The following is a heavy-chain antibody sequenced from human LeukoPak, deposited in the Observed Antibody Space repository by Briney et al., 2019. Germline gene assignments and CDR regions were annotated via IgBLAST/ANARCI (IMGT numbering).Heavy chain of an antibody. CDR1: GGSISSYY. V-gene: IGHV4-4*07. Sequence: PSETLSLTCTVSGGSISSYYWSWIRQPAGKGLEWIGRIYTSGSTNYNPSLKSRVTMSVDTSKNQFSLKLSSVTAADTAVYYCARALGYCSGGSCKRPYYYYGMDVWGQGTTVTVSS. J-gene: IGHJ6*02. CDR3: ARALGYCSGGSCKRPYYYYGMDV. CDR2: IYTSGST. D-gene: IGHD2-15*01.